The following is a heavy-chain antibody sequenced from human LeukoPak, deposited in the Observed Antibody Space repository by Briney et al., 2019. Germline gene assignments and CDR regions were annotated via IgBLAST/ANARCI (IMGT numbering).Heavy chain of an antibody. CDR2: INHSGST. V-gene: IGHV4-34*01. J-gene: IGHJ6*03. CDR1: GGSFSGYY. CDR3: ARYTMVRRVDSYYYYYYMDV. D-gene: IGHD3-10*01. Sequence: SETLSLTCAVYGGSFSGYYWSWIRQPPGKGLEWIGEINHSGSTNYNPSLKSRVTISVDTSKNQFSLKLSSVTAADTAVYYCARYTMVRRVDSYYYYYYMDVWGKGTTVTVSS.